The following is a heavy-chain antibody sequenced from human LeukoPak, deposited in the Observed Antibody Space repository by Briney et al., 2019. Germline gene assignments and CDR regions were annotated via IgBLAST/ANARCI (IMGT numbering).Heavy chain of an antibody. D-gene: IGHD4-17*01. Sequence: SETLSLTCAVSGYSISSGYYWVWIRQPPGKGLEWIGSIYHSGSTYYNPSLKSRVTISVDTSKNQFSLKLSSVTAADTAVYYCARLGDYREYWGQGALVTVSS. CDR3: ARLGDYREY. CDR2: IYHSGST. J-gene: IGHJ4*02. CDR1: GYSISSGYY. V-gene: IGHV4-38-2*01.